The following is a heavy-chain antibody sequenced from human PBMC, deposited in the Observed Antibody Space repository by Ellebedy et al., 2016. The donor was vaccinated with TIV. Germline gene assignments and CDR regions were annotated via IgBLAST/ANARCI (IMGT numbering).Heavy chain of an antibody. J-gene: IGHJ4*02. D-gene: IGHD1-26*01. CDR1: GGTFSSYA. V-gene: IGHV1-69*13. CDR3: ARDGGPTVPFDY. CDR2: IIPIFGTA. Sequence: AASVKVSCKASGGTFSSYAISWVRQAPGQGLEWMGGIIPIFGTANYAQKFQGRVTITADESTSTAYMELSSLRSEDTAVYYCARDGGPTVPFDYWGQGTLVTVSS.